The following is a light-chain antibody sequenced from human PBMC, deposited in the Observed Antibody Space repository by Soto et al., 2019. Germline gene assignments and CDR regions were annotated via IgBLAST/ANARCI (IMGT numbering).Light chain of an antibody. Sequence: IRMTQSRSTLSASIGDKVTITCLATHDIRKYLNWYQRKPGKAPKLLIYDASRLETGVPLRFSGSGSGTDFTLTICTLHPQDFTTYCCQHYDHLPLIFGEGTRLEIK. CDR2: DAS. J-gene: IGKJ5*01. V-gene: IGKV1-33*01. CDR1: HDIRKY. CDR3: QHYDHLPLI.